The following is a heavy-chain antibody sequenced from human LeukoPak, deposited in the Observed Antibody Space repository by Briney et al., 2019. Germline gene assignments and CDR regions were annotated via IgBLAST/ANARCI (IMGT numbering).Heavy chain of an antibody. V-gene: IGHV5-51*01. CDR3: ARWDYCDASGYEYFHH. Sequence: GESLKISCNSSGHSFPSYWIGWVRQMPGKGLEWMGIIYPGDSDTRYSPSFQGQVTISADKSISTAYLQRSSLKASDTAMYYCARWDYCDASGYEYFHHWGQGTLVTVSS. CDR2: IYPGDSDT. CDR1: GHSFPSYW. D-gene: IGHD3-22*01. J-gene: IGHJ1*01.